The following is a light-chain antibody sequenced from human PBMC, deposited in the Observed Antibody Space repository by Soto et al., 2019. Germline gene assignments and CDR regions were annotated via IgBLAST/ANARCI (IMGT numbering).Light chain of an antibody. Sequence: IVMTQSPAALSVSPGDSATLSCRASQIVNTNVAWYQQRPGQAPRLLIFAASTRATGVAARFSGSGSGTEFTLTLGSLKSEDFGVYYCQQYNNWPRTFGQGTNVYIK. CDR3: QQYNNWPRT. CDR1: QIVNTN. CDR2: AAS. J-gene: IGKJ1*01. V-gene: IGKV3-15*01.